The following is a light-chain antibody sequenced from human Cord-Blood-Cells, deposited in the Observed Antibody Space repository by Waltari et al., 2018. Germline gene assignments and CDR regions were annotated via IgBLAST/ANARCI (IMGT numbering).Light chain of an antibody. CDR1: QSVSSSY. CDR2: GAS. V-gene: IGKV3-20*01. CDR3: QQYGSSHPT. Sequence: EIVLTQSSGTLYLSPGERATLSCRASQSVSSSYLAWYQQKPGQAPRLLIYGASSRATGIPDRFSGSGSGTDFTLTISRLEPEDFAVYYCQQYGSSHPTFGQGTRLEIK. J-gene: IGKJ5*01.